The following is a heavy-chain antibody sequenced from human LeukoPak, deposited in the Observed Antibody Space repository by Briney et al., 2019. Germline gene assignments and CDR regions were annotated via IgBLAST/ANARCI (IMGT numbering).Heavy chain of an antibody. D-gene: IGHD1-1*01. Sequence: PGGSLRLSCVASGFTFSTYWMSWVRQAPGKGLEWVASIKQDGSEKYYVDSVKGRFTISRDNAKNSLYLQMNSLRAEDTAVYYCAREGTAGTNLNWFDPWGQGTLVTVSS. V-gene: IGHV3-7*05. CDR3: AREGTAGTNLNWFDP. CDR2: IKQDGSEK. CDR1: GFTFSTYW. J-gene: IGHJ5*02.